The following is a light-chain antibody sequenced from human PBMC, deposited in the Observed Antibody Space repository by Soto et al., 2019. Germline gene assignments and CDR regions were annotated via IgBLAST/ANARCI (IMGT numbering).Light chain of an antibody. CDR1: SSDVGGYNY. CDR3: SSYTSSSTLALYV. CDR2: DVS. Sequence: QSALTQPASVSGSPGQSITISCTGTSSDVGGYNYVSWYQQHPGKAPKLMIYDVSNRPSGVSNRFSGSKSGNTASLTISGLQAEDDADYYCSSYTSSSTLALYVFGTGTKLTVL. V-gene: IGLV2-14*01. J-gene: IGLJ1*01.